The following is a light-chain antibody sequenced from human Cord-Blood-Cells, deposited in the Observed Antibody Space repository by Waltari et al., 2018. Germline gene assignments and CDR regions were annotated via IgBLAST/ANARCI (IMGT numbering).Light chain of an antibody. J-gene: IGLJ2*01. CDR2: DVS. V-gene: IGLV2-11*01. Sequence: QSALTQPRSVSGSPGQSVTISCTGTSSDVGGYNYVSWYQQHPGKPPKLMIYDVSKRPAGVPDCFSSSKSVITASLTISGRQADDEADYYCCSYAGSYTLVFGGGTKLTVL. CDR1: SSDVGGYNY. CDR3: CSYAGSYTLV.